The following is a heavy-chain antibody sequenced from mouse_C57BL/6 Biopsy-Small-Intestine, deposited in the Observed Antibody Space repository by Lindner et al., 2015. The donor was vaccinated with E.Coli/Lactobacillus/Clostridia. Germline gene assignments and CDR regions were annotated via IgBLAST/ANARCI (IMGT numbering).Heavy chain of an antibody. D-gene: IGHD1-1*01. CDR1: GGTFSSYA. J-gene: IGHJ4*01. Sequence: SVKVSCKASGGTFSSYAISWVRQAPGQGLEWMGAIIRIFGTTNYARKFQGRVTITADESTNTTYMELSSLRSEDTAVYYCAVSHVLWRDFDFWGQGTLVTVSS. CDR2: IIRIFGTT. V-gene: IGHV1-81*01. CDR3: AVSHVLWRDFDF.